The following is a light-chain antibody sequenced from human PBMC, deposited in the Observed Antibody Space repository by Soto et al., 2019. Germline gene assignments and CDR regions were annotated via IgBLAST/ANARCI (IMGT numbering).Light chain of an antibody. CDR2: AAS. CDR3: QHYKSYPLT. Sequence: DIQMTQSTSSLSASVGDRVTITCRASQDISSNLAWFQQKPGEAPKSLIYAASRLQSGVPSKFSGSGSGADFTLTISSLQPEDFATYYCQHYKSYPLTFGGGTKVEIK. V-gene: IGKV1-16*02. J-gene: IGKJ4*01. CDR1: QDISSN.